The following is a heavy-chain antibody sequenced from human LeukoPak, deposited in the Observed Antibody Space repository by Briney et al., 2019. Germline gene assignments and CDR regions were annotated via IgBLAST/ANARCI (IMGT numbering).Heavy chain of an antibody. J-gene: IGHJ4*02. D-gene: IGHD3-22*01. CDR3: ARVRDDSSAPLDH. CDR1: GYTFTRYY. V-gene: IGHV1-46*01. Sequence: ASVKVSCKASGYTFTRYYINWVRQAPGQGVEWMGIINPRGGSTSNAQKFQGRVTMTRDTSTSTVYMELSSLRSEDTAVYYCARVRDDSSAPLDHWGQGTLVAVPS. CDR2: INPRGGST.